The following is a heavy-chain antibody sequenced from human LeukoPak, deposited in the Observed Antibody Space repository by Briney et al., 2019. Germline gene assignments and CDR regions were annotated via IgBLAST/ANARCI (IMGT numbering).Heavy chain of an antibody. CDR2: IKQDGSET. V-gene: IGHV3-7*01. CDR1: GFTFDDYA. Sequence: GGSLRLSCAASGFTFDDYAMHWVRQAPGKGLEWVANIKQDGSETYYADSVKGRFTISRDNAKRSLYLQMNSLRAEDTAVYYCARDGELGSPADAFDIWGQGTMVTVSS. J-gene: IGHJ3*02. CDR3: ARDGELGSPADAFDI. D-gene: IGHD1-26*01.